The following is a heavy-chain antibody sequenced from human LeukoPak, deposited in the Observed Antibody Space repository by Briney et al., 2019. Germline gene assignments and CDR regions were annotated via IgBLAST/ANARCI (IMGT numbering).Heavy chain of an antibody. V-gene: IGHV1-2*04. CDR3: ARGQSSNYDFWSGYANWFDP. D-gene: IGHD3-3*01. CDR1: GYTFTGYY. Sequence: ASVKVSCKASGYTFTGYYMHWVRQAPGQGLEWMGWINPNRGGTNYAQKFQGWVTMTRDTSISTAYMELSRLRSDDTAVYYCARGQSSNYDFWSGYANWFDPWGQGTLVTVSS. J-gene: IGHJ5*02. CDR2: INPNRGGT.